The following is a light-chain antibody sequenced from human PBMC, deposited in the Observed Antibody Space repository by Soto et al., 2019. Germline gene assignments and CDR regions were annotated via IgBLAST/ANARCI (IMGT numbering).Light chain of an antibody. CDR2: DVS. J-gene: IGLJ1*01. CDR1: SSDVGSYNY. V-gene: IGLV2-14*03. CDR3: NSYTGSSTPYV. Sequence: QPALTQPASVSGSPGQSITISCTGTSSDVGSYNYVSWYQQHPGKAPKLMIYDVSNRPSGVSNRFSGSKSGDTASLTISGLQAEDEADYYCNSYTGSSTPYVFGTGTKVTVL.